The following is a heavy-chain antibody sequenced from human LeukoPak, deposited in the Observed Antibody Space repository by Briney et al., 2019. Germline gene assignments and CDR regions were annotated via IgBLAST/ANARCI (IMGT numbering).Heavy chain of an antibody. J-gene: IGHJ3*02. Sequence: SETLSLTCTVSGYSISSGYYWGWIRQPPGKGLEWIGSIYHSGSTYYNSSLKSRVTISVDTSKNQFSLKLSSVTAADTAVYYCASITMVRGILAFDIWGQGTMVTVSS. CDR2: IYHSGST. V-gene: IGHV4-38-2*02. D-gene: IGHD3-10*01. CDR3: ASITMVRGILAFDI. CDR1: GYSISSGYY.